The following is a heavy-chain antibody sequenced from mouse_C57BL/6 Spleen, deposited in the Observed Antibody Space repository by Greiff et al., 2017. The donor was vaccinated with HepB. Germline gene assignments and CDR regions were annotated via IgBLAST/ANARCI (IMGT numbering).Heavy chain of an antibody. J-gene: IGHJ2*01. Sequence: VQLQQPGAELVKPGASVKLSCKASGYTFTSYWMQWVKQRPGQGLEWIGEIDPSDSYTNYNQKFKGKATLTVHTSSSTAYMQLSSLTSEDSAVYYCARAVVPYYFDYWGQGTTLTVSS. D-gene: IGHD1-1*01. V-gene: IGHV1-50*01. CDR3: ARAVVPYYFDY. CDR1: GYTFTSYW. CDR2: IDPSDSYT.